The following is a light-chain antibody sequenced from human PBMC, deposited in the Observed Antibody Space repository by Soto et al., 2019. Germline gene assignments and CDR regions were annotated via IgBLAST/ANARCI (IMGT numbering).Light chain of an antibody. Sequence: EIVLTQSPATLSLSPGEGATLSCRASQSVSSYLAWYQQKPGQAPRLLIYAASNRATGIPARFSGSGSGTDFTLTISSLEPEDFAVYSCQQRSNWPVTFGLGTKVEV. V-gene: IGKV3-11*01. CDR3: QQRSNWPVT. J-gene: IGKJ1*01. CDR2: AAS. CDR1: QSVSSY.